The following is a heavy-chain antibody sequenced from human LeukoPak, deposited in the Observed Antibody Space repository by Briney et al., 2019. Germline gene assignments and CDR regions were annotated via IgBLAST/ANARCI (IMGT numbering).Heavy chain of an antibody. V-gene: IGHV3-21*01. Sequence: GGSLRLSCTVSGFTFSSYRMNWVRQAPGKGPEWVSSISSSSSYIYYADSVKGRFTISRDNAKNSLYLQMNSLRAEDTAVYYCARNRIAVAGAFDYWGQGTLVTVSS. CDR2: ISSSSSYI. CDR1: GFTFSSYR. J-gene: IGHJ4*02. D-gene: IGHD6-19*01. CDR3: ARNRIAVAGAFDY.